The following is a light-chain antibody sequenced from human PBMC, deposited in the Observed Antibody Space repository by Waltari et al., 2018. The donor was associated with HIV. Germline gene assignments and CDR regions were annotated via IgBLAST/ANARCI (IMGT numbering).Light chain of an antibody. J-gene: IGLJ2*01. CDR3: QVWDSGIVV. CDR2: DDS. V-gene: IGLV3-21*04. CDR1: NIGGKS. Sequence: SYVLTQPPSVSMAPGKTARITCGGYNIGGKSGHWYQQKPGQAPVLVIYDDSDRPSGIPERFSGSNSGNTATLTISRVEAGDEADYYCQVWDSGIVVFGGGTKVTVL.